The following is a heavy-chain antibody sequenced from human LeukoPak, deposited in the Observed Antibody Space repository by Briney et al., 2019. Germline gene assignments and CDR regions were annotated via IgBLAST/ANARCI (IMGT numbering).Heavy chain of an antibody. D-gene: IGHD3-22*01. J-gene: IGHJ1*01. CDR1: GYTFSNYG. CDR3: ARVPLHDTSGRYYPH. Sequence: ASVKVSCKTSGYTFSNYGMHWVRQAPRQSLEWMGWIDTGNGNTKSSQKFQDRVTLTRDTSASTAYMELNSLSSEDTAVYYCARVPLHDTSGRYYPHWGQGTLVTVSS. V-gene: IGHV1-3*04. CDR2: IDTGNGNT.